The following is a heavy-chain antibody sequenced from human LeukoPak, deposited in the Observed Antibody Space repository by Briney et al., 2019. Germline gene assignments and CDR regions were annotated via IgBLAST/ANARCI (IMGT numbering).Heavy chain of an antibody. Sequence: PSETLSLTCTVSGGSISSYYWSWIRQPPGKGLEWIGYIYYSGSTNYNPSLKSRVTISVDTSKNQFSLKLSSVTAADTAVYYCARYSSGCRDAFDIWGQGTMVTVSS. D-gene: IGHD3-22*01. CDR3: ARYSSGCRDAFDI. CDR1: GGSISSYY. V-gene: IGHV4-59*01. J-gene: IGHJ3*02. CDR2: IYYSGST.